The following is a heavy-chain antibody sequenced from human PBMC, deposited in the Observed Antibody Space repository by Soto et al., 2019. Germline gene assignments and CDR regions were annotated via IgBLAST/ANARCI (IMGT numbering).Heavy chain of an antibody. CDR3: ARLTYASGTYYNLNN. CDR2: IYYSGSA. V-gene: IGHV4-39*01. Sequence: SETLSLTCTVSGGSISTISYYWGWIRQTPGKGLQWIGNIYYSGSAYYDPSLKSRVTISVDTSKNQFSLNLSSVTAADTATYYCARLTYASGTYYNLNNWGLGTLVTVSS. CDR1: GGSISTISYY. J-gene: IGHJ4*02. D-gene: IGHD3-10*01.